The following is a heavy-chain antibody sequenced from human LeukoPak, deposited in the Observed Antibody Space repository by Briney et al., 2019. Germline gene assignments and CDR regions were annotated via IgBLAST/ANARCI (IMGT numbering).Heavy chain of an antibody. CDR2: IIPIFGTA. CDR1: GGTFSSYA. CDR3: ARERPPGDSSNWFLEGYFDI. D-gene: IGHD6-13*01. V-gene: IGHV1-69*05. J-gene: IGHJ4*02. Sequence: VASVKVSCKASGGTFSSYAITWVRQAPGQGLEWIGRIIPIFGTANYAQKFQGRVTITTDESTSTAYMELSTLGSDDTAVYYCARERPPGDSSNWFLEGYFDIWGQGTLVTVSS.